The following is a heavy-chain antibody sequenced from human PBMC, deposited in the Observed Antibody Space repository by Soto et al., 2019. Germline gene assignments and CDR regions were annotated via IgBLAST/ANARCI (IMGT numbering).Heavy chain of an antibody. Sequence: ASVKVSCQASGYTFTSYDINWVRQATGQGLEWMGWMNPNSGNTGYAQKFQGRVTMTRNTSISTAYMELSSLRSEDTAVYYCARVHRYCSSTSCFNWFDPWGQGTLVTVSS. V-gene: IGHV1-8*01. CDR3: ARVHRYCSSTSCFNWFDP. D-gene: IGHD2-2*01. J-gene: IGHJ5*02. CDR1: GYTFTSYD. CDR2: MNPNSGNT.